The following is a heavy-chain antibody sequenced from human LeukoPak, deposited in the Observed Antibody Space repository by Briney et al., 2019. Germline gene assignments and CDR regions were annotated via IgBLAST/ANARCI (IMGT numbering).Heavy chain of an antibody. J-gene: IGHJ4*02. CDR2: ISAYNGNT. D-gene: IGHD3-10*01. V-gene: IGHV1-18*01. CDR3: ARAPGVLPWFGELSPTDY. CDR1: GYTFTSYG. Sequence: GASVKVSCKASGYTFTSYGISWVRQAPGQGLEWMGWISAYNGNTNYAQKLRGRVTMTTDTSTSTAYMELRSLRSDDTAVYYCARAPGVLPWFGELSPTDYWGQGTLVTVSS.